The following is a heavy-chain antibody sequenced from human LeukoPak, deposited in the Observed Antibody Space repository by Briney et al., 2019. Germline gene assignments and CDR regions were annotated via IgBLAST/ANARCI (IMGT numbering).Heavy chain of an antibody. J-gene: IGHJ4*02. CDR2: ISGYNGNT. CDR3: ARDEGYYFDS. V-gene: IGHV1-18*01. Sequence: ASVKVSCTASGYTFTSYGISWVRQAPGQGLEWMGWISGYNGNTNFAQKLQGRVTMTTDTSTSTAYMELRSLTSDDTAVYYCARDEGYYFDSWGQGALVTVSS. CDR1: GYTFTSYG.